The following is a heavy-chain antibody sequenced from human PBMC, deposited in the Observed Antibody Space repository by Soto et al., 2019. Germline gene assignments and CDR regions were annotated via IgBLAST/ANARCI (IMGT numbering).Heavy chain of an antibody. J-gene: IGHJ6*02. CDR2: IWYDGSNK. D-gene: IGHD3-10*01. V-gene: IGHV3-33*01. Sequence: SGGSLRLSCAASGFTFSSYGMHWVRQAPGKGLEWVAVIWYDGSNKYYADSVKGRFTISRDNSKNTLYLQMNSLRAEDTAVYYCAREQRITMVRGAPLIYYGMDVWGQGTTVTVSS. CDR3: AREQRITMVRGAPLIYYGMDV. CDR1: GFTFSSYG.